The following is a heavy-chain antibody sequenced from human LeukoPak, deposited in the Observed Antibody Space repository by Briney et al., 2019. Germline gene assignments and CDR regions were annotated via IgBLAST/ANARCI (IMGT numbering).Heavy chain of an antibody. CDR2: IKQDGSEK. Sequence: GGSLRLSCAASGFTFSSYEMNWVRQAPGKGLEWVANIKQDGSEKYYVDSVKGRFTISRDNAKNSLYLQMNSLRAEDTAVYYCAGQSSDAFDIWGQGTMVTVSS. V-gene: IGHV3-7*01. D-gene: IGHD6-6*01. J-gene: IGHJ3*02. CDR3: AGQSSDAFDI. CDR1: GFTFSSYE.